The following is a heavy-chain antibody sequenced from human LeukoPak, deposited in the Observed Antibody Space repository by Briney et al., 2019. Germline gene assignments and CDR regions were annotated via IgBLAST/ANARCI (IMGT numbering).Heavy chain of an antibody. J-gene: IGHJ4*02. V-gene: IGHV3-30*18. Sequence: GGSLRLSCAASGFTFSSYNMNWVRQAPGKGLEWVAVISYGGSNKYYADSVKGRFTISRDNSKNTLYLQMNSLRAEDTAVYYCAKAAVALDYWGQGTLVTVSS. CDR1: GFTFSSYN. CDR3: AKAAVALDY. D-gene: IGHD6-19*01. CDR2: ISYGGSNK.